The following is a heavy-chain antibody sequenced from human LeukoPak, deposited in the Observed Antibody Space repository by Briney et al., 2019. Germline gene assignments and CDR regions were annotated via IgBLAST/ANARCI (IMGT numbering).Heavy chain of an antibody. CDR1: GFTFSSYA. CDR2: ISGSGGST. Sequence: GGSLRLSCAASGFTFSSYAMSWVRQAPGKGLEWVSTISGSGGSTYYADSVKGRFTISRDNSKNTLYLQVNSLRAEDTAVYYCAKLGTRGFYFDYWGQGTLVTVSS. D-gene: IGHD3-16*01. J-gene: IGHJ4*02. CDR3: AKLGTRGFYFDY. V-gene: IGHV3-23*01.